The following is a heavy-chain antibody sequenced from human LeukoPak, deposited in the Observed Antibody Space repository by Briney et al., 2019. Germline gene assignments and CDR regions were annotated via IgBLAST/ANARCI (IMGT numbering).Heavy chain of an antibody. CDR2: ISGSGGST. CDR3: AKDHRSGPPDYFDY. D-gene: IGHD6-19*01. CDR1: GGSISSYY. V-gene: IGHV3-23*01. Sequence: ETLSLTCTVSGGSISSYYWSWVRQAPGKGLEWVSAISGSGGSTYYADSVKGRFTISRDNSKNTLYLQMNSLRAEDTAVYYCAKDHRSGPPDYFDYWGQGTLVTVSS. J-gene: IGHJ4*02.